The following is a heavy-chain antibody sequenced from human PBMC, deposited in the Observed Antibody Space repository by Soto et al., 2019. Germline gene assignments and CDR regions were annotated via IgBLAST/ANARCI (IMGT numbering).Heavy chain of an antibody. CDR1: GFTFSSYG. Sequence: QVQLVESGGGVVQPGRSLRLSCAASGFTFSSYGMHWVRQAPGKGLEWVAVIWYDGSNKYYADSVKGRFTISRDNSKNTLYLQMNSLRAEDTAVYYCARDRGSSGWYDYFAYWGQGTLVTVSS. CDR3: ARDRGSSGWYDYFAY. J-gene: IGHJ4*02. CDR2: IWYDGSNK. D-gene: IGHD6-19*01. V-gene: IGHV3-33*01.